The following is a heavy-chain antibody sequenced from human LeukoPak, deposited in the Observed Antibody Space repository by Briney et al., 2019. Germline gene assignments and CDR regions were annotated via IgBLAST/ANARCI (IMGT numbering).Heavy chain of an antibody. D-gene: IGHD2-15*01. CDR3: ARGGSRTCGTCYSDASDI. CDR2: IKHDGSEK. Sequence: PGGSLRLSCAASGFTFSDYWVNWVRQAPGKGLEWVAIIKHDGSEKYSVSSVKGRFTISRDNAKNSVYLQLNSLRAEDTAVYFCARGGSRTCGTCYSDASDIWGQGTMVTVPS. J-gene: IGHJ3*02. V-gene: IGHV3-7*01. CDR1: GFTFSDYW.